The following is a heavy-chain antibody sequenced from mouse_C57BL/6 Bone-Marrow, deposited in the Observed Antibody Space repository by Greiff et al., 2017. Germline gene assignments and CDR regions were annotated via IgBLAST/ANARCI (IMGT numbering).Heavy chain of an antibody. CDR2: INPSTGGT. CDR3: ARKGARVYYYGPYYFDY. V-gene: IGHV1-42*01. Sequence: EVQLQQSGPELVKPGASVKISCKASGYSFTGYYMNWVKQSPEKSLEWIGEINPSTGGTTYNQKFKAKATLTVDKSSSTAYMQLKSLTSEDSAVYYCARKGARVYYYGPYYFDYWGQGTTLTVSS. D-gene: IGHD1-1*01. J-gene: IGHJ2*01. CDR1: GYSFTGYY.